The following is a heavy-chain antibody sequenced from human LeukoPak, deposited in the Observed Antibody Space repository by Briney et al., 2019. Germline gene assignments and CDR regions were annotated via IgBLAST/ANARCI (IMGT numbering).Heavy chain of an antibody. CDR2: IWSGGSNQ. D-gene: IGHD3-22*01. V-gene: IGHV3-30*02. CDR1: GINFNYYG. J-gene: IGHJ4*02. Sequence: GGSLRLSCAASGINFNYYGMHWVRQAPGKGLEWVALIWSGGSNQYYADSVKGRFTISRDSSKNTLYLQINTLRTEDTAVYYCTYDSRGYSFDYWGQGTLVIVSS. CDR3: TYDSRGYSFDY.